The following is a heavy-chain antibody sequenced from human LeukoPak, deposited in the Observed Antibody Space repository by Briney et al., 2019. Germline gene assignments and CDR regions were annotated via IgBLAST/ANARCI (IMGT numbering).Heavy chain of an antibody. Sequence: GGSLRLSCVASGFTLNNYWMSWVRQAPGKGLEWVANIKEDGSEKYYVDSVKGRFTISRDNAKNSLYLQMNSLRAEDTAVYYCARDLGIAIPHDYWGQGTLVTVSS. CDR3: ARDLGIAIPHDY. V-gene: IGHV3-7*01. D-gene: IGHD6-13*01. CDR2: IKEDGSEK. CDR1: GFTLNNYW. J-gene: IGHJ4*02.